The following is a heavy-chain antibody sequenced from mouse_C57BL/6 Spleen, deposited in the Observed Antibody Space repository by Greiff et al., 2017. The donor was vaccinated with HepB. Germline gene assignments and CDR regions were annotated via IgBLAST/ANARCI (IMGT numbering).Heavy chain of an antibody. V-gene: IGHV1-18*01. CDR2: INPNNGGT. J-gene: IGHJ4*01. CDR1: GYTFTDYN. D-gene: IGHD1-1*01. CDR3: ARTTITTVVAPYAMDY. Sequence: EVQLQHSGPELVKPGASVKIPCKASGYTFTDYNMDWVKQSHGKSLEWIGDINPNNGGTIYNQKFKGKATLTVDKSSSTAYMELRSLTSEDTAVYYCARTTITTVVAPYAMDYWGQGTSVTVSS.